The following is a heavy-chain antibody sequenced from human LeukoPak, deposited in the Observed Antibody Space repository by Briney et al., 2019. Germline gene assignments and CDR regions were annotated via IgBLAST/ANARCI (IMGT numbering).Heavy chain of an antibody. Sequence: GGSLRLSCAASGFTFSSYAMHWVRQAPGKGLEWVAVISYDGSNKYYADSVKGRFTISRDNSKNTLYLQMNSLRAEDTAVYYCARDFPGGVDYWGQGTLVTVSS. CDR1: GFTFSSYA. J-gene: IGHJ4*02. D-gene: IGHD2-21*01. V-gene: IGHV3-30-3*01. CDR3: ARDFPGGVDY. CDR2: ISYDGSNK.